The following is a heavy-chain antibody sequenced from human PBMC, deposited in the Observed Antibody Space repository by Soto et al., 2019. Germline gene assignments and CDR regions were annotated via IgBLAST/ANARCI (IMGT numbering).Heavy chain of an antibody. CDR1: GFSLSTSGVG. V-gene: IGHV2-5*01. CDR2: IYWNDDK. J-gene: IGHJ4*02. D-gene: IGHD3-22*01. CDR3: AHRRVVYYYDSSGYDFDY. Sequence: QITLKESGPTLVKPTQTLTLTCTFSGFSLSTSGVGVGWIRQPPGKALEWLALIYWNDDKRYSPSLKSRLTITKDTSKNLVVLTMTNMDPVDTATYYCAHRRVVYYYDSSGYDFDYWGQETLVTVSS.